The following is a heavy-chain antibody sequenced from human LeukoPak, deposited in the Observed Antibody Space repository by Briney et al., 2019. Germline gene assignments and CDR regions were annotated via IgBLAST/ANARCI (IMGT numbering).Heavy chain of an antibody. D-gene: IGHD2-15*01. Sequence: GGSLRLSCAASGFTFSSYGMHWVRQAPGKGLEWVAVISYDGSNKYYADSVKGRFTISRDNSKNTLYLQMNSLRAEDTAVYYRAREGYSNWFDPWGQGTLVTVSS. CDR1: GFTFSSYG. V-gene: IGHV3-30*19. CDR2: ISYDGSNK. J-gene: IGHJ5*02. CDR3: AREGYSNWFDP.